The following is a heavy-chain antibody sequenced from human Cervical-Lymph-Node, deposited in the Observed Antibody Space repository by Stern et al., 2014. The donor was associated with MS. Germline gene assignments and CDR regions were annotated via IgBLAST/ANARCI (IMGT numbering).Heavy chain of an antibody. CDR1: GYTFGSYG. Sequence: QVQLVESGAEVMKPGASLTLSCKASGYTFGSYGFHWVRQAPGQGLQWMGWIDVCGGNTKNSQMSQAKVTVTTDASPNTAYMELRILKPNYTAMYYCARDKREGDYWGQGTLVTVSS. V-gene: IGHV1-18*01. J-gene: IGHJ4*02. D-gene: IGHD1-26*01. CDR2: IDVCGGNT. CDR3: ARDKREGDY.